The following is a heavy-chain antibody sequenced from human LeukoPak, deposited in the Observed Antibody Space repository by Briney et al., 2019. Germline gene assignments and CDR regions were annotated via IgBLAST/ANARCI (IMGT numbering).Heavy chain of an antibody. J-gene: IGHJ4*02. CDR3: ARDRAWAFDY. D-gene: IGHD2-21*01. CDR1: GFTFSSYS. Sequence: GSLRLSCAASGFTFSSYSMNWVRQAPGKGLEWVSYIINGGDIMYYANSVKGRFTISRDNAKNSLFLQMNSLSPEDTAVYYCARDRAWAFDYWGQGTLVTVSS. CDR2: IINGGDIM. V-gene: IGHV3-48*01.